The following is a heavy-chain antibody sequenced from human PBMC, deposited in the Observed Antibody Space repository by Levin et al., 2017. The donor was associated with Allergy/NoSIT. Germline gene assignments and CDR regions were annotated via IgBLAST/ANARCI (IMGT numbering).Heavy chain of an antibody. CDR1: GYTFTSYD. CDR2: MNPNSGNT. CDR3: ARGGELLLLRMGYYFDY. D-gene: IGHD2-15*01. Sequence: GESLKISCKASGYTFTSYDINWVRQATGQGLEWMGWMNPNSGNTVYAQKFQGRVTMTRNTSISTAYMELSSLRSEDTAVYYCARGGELLLLRMGYYFDYWGQGTLVTVSS. V-gene: IGHV1-8*01. J-gene: IGHJ4*02.